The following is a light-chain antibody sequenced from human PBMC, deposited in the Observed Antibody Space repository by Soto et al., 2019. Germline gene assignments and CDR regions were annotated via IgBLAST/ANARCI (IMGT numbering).Light chain of an antibody. Sequence: EIVLTQSPATLSLSPGERATLSCRASQNVSRFLAWYQRRPGQAPRLLIYDASNRASDIPARFSGSGSGTDFTLTISSLEPEDFAVYYCQQRSNWPPLTFGGGTKVEIK. J-gene: IGKJ4*01. CDR3: QQRSNWPPLT. CDR1: QNVSRF. CDR2: DAS. V-gene: IGKV3-11*01.